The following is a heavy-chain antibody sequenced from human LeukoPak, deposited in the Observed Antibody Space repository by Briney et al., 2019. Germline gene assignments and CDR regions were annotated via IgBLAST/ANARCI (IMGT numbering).Heavy chain of an antibody. CDR2: INPNSGGT. V-gene: IGHV1-2*02. CDR1: GYTFTGYY. CDR3: ARDFKAAGTRYYYYYMDV. Sequence: ASVKVSCKASGYTFTGYYMHWVRQAPGQGLEWMGWINPNSGGTNYAQKFQCRVTMTRDTSISTAYMELSRLRSDDTAVYYCARDFKAAGTRYYYYYMDVWGKGTTVTVSS. J-gene: IGHJ6*03. D-gene: IGHD6-13*01.